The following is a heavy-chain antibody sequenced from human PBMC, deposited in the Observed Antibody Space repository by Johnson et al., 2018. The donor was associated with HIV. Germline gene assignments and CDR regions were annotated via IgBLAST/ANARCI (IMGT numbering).Heavy chain of an antibody. CDR3: AQGRCSGSGDAAFDI. V-gene: IGHV3-23*04. CDR1: GFTFGDYG. D-gene: IGHD6-25*01. J-gene: IGHJ3*02. CDR2: ISGSGGST. Sequence: VQLVESGGGVERPGGSLRLSCVASGFTFGDYGMSWVRQPPGKGLEWVSGISGSGGSTYYADSVKGRFTISRDNSKNTLHLQMNSLRAEDTAGYYCAQGRCSGSGDAAFDIWGQGTMVTVAS.